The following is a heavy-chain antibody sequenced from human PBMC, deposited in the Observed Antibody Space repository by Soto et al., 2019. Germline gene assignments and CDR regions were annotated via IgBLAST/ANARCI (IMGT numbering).Heavy chain of an antibody. Sequence: EVQLVESGGGLVKPGGSLRLSCAASGFTFSSYSMNWFRQAPGKGLEWVSSISSSSSYIYYADSVKGRFTISRDNAKNSLYLQMNSLRAEDTAVYYCARAEGSPYSSGWYSVSWGQGTLVTVSS. D-gene: IGHD6-19*01. CDR1: GFTFSSYS. CDR2: ISSSSSYI. V-gene: IGHV3-21*01. J-gene: IGHJ5*02. CDR3: ARAEGSPYSSGWYSVS.